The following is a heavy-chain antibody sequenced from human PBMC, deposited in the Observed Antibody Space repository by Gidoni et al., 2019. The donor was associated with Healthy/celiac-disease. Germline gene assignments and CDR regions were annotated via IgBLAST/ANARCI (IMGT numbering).Heavy chain of an antibody. J-gene: IGHJ5*02. CDR2: ATRLVDGWTT. CDR1: GVTVSNAG. D-gene: IGHD3-10*01. Sequence: EVQLVESGGGWVKPGGALRLSCAAAGVTVSNAGMSWIRQAPGKGLECVGRATRLVDGWTTECAAPVQGRFTLSRDDSETTLYLQMNSLNTEDTAVYSCWGDYYSSGTYKSDWFDPWGQGTLVTVSS. CDR3: WGDYYSSGTYKSDWFDP. V-gene: IGHV3-15*01.